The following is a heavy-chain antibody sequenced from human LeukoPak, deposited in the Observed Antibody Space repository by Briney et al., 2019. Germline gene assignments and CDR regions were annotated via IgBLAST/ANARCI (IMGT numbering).Heavy chain of an antibody. CDR1: GYSFTSYW. CDR2: IYPGDSDT. D-gene: IGHD4-17*01. CDR3: ARFHRYGDYAPDAFDI. V-gene: IGHV5-51*01. J-gene: IGHJ3*02. Sequence: GESLKISCKGSGYSFTSYWIGWVRQMPGKGLERMGIIYPGDSDTRYSPSFQGQVTISADKSISTAYLQWSSLKASDTAMYYCARFHRYGDYAPDAFDIWAKGQWSPSLQ.